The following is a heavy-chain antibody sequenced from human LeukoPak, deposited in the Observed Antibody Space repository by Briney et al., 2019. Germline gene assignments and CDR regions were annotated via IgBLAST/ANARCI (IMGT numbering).Heavy chain of an antibody. CDR1: GGSISSYY. D-gene: IGHD4-11*01. V-gene: IGHV4-59*12. CDR2: IYYSGST. CDR3: ARSTVTLPDY. J-gene: IGHJ4*02. Sequence: PSETLSLTCTVSGGSISSYYWSWIRQPPGKGLEWIGYIYYSGSTNYNPSLKSRVTISVDRSKNQFSLKLSSVTAADTAVYYCARSTVTLPDYWGQGTLVTVSS.